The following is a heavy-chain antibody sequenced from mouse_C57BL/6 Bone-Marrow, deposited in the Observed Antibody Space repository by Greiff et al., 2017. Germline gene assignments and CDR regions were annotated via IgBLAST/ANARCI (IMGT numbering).Heavy chain of an antibody. CDR3: ARQSTMITTGAMDY. J-gene: IGHJ4*01. D-gene: IGHD2-4*01. CDR1: EYEFPSHD. CDR2: INSDGGST. Sequence: EVQLVESGGGLVQPGESLKLSCESNEYEFPSHDMSWVRKTPEKRLELVAAINSDGGSTYYPDTMERRFIISRDNTKKTLYLQMSSLRSEDTALYYGARQSTMITTGAMDYWGQGTSVTVSS. V-gene: IGHV5-2*01.